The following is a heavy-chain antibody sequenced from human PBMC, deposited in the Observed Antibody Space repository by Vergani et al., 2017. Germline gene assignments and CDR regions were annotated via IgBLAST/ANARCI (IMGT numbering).Heavy chain of an antibody. CDR1: GYTFTGYY. D-gene: IGHD5-18*01. CDR2: INPNSGGT. V-gene: IGHV1-2*02. CDR3: ARAPGEHGYSYGWGYDY. J-gene: IGHJ4*02. Sequence: QVQLVQSGAEVKKPGASVKVSCKASGYTFTGYYMHWVRQAPGQGLEWMGWINPNSGGTNYAQKFQGRVTMTRDTSISTAYMELNSLRAEDTAVYYCARAPGEHGYSYGWGYDYWGQGTLVTVSS.